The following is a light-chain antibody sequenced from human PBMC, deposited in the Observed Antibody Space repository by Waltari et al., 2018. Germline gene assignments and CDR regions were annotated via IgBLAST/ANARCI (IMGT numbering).Light chain of an antibody. CDR1: SSDIGAFNY. J-gene: IGLJ3*02. V-gene: IGLV2-14*03. CDR2: DVT. Sequence: QSALTQPASVSGSPGQSITISCTGTSSDIGAFNYVSWYQQHPGKAPKVLIYDVTNRPAGVSYRFSGSKSGNTSYLTIAGLQAEDEAYYHCASFISGSTSSVLYGGGTKLTVL. CDR3: ASFISGSTSSVL.